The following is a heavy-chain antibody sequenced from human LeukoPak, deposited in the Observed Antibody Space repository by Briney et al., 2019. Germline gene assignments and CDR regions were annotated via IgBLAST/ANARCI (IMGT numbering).Heavy chain of an antibody. CDR2: IYPGDSDT. CDR1: GYSLTSYW. D-gene: IGHD3-22*01. V-gene: IGHV5-51*01. CDR3: ARSSNYDSSGYVGDY. Sequence: GVSQKISCKGSGYSLTSYWIGWVRQMPGKGLEWMVIIYPGDSDTRYSPSFQGQVTISADKSISTAYLQWSSLKASDTAMYYCARSSNYDSSGYVGDYWGQGTLVTVSS. J-gene: IGHJ4*02.